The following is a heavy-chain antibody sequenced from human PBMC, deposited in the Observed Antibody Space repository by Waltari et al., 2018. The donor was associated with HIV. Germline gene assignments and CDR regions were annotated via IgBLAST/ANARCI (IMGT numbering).Heavy chain of an antibody. CDR2: ISAYNGHT. J-gene: IGHJ4*02. D-gene: IGHD7-27*01. CDR3: ALIAVPPGEDY. V-gene: IGHV1-18*04. CDR1: GYTFINYA. Sequence: QIQLVQSGAELKKPGASVRVSCKASGYTFINYAISWVRQAPGQGLEWMGWISAYNGHTNYARELQGRVTLTRDTSTSTAYMDLRTLRSDDTAVYYCALIAVPPGEDYWGQGTLVTVSS.